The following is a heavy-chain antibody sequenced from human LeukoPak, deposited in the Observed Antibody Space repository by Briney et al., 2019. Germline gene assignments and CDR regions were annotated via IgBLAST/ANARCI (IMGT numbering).Heavy chain of an antibody. J-gene: IGHJ4*02. V-gene: IGHV4-59*08. D-gene: IGHD1-26*01. CDR3: ARGPRGSYSY. CDR2: IFYSGST. CDR1: GGSISSYY. Sequence: SETLSLTCTVSGGSISSYYWSWIRQPPGKGLEWIGYIFYSGSTNYNPSLKSRVTISVDTSKNQFSLNLSSVTAADTAVYYCARGPRGSYSYWGQGTLVTVSS.